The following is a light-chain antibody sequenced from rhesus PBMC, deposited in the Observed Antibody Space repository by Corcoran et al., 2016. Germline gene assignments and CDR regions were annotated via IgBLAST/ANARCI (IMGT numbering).Light chain of an antibody. CDR1: QGISSY. CDR3: QHGYGTPYS. V-gene: IGKV1-28*02. CDR2: DAS. Sequence: DIQMTQSPSSLSASVGDTVTITCRASQGISSYLNWFQQKPGKAPKLLNYDASSLESGVPSRFSGSGSGTDYTFTISSLQPEDVATYYCQHGYGTPYSFGQGTKVEIK. J-gene: IGKJ2*01.